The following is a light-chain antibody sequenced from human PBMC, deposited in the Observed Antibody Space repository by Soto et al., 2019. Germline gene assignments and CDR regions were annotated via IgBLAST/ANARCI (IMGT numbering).Light chain of an antibody. CDR2: GIS. J-gene: IGKJ1*01. CDR1: QGIGNY. Sequence: DIQMTQSPSAMSASGGDRVTISCRASQGIGNYLAWFQQKPGKVPKRMIYGISSLQSGVPARFSGSGSGTEFTLTINSLQPEDVATYYCLQSSRSPWTFGQGTKVDIK. V-gene: IGKV1-17*03. CDR3: LQSSRSPWT.